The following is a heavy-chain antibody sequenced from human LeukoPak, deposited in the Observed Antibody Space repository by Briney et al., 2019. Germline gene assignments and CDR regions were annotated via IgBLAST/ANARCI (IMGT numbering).Heavy chain of an antibody. Sequence: GGSLRLSCAASGFTLSSYWMSWVRQAPGKGVEWVANINEDGREKYYVDSVKGRFTISRDNTKNSLYLQMNSLRVEDTAMYYCARAKDFIVYWGQGTLVTVSS. D-gene: IGHD2-15*01. V-gene: IGHV3-7*05. J-gene: IGHJ1*01. CDR2: INEDGREK. CDR3: ARAKDFIVY. CDR1: GFTLSSYW.